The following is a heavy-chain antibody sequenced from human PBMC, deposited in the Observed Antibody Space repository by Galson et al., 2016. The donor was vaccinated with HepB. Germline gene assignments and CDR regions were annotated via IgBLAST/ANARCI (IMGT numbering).Heavy chain of an antibody. V-gene: IGHV3-49*03. CDR2: IRSKAYGGTT. J-gene: IGHJ5*02. CDR3: SRARPRSGFNWFDP. D-gene: IGHD1-14*01. CDR1: EFTFGDYA. Sequence: SLRLSCAASEFTFGDYAMSWFRQAPGKGLEWVGFIRSKAYGGTTEYAASVKGRFSISRDDSKSIAYLQMNSLKTEDTAVYYCSRARPRSGFNWFDPWGQGTLVTVSS.